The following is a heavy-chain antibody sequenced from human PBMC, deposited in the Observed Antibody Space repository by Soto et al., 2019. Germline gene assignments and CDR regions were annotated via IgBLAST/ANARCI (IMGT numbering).Heavy chain of an antibody. CDR1: GGSFSGYY. V-gene: IGHV4-34*01. CDR2: INHSGST. D-gene: IGHD2-8*02. J-gene: IGHJ4*02. Sequence: SETLSLTCAVYGGSFSGYYWSWIRQPPGKGLEWIGEINHSGSTNYNPSLKSRVTISVDTSKNQFSLKLSSVTAADTAVYYCARGQVLFDYWGQGTLVTVSS. CDR3: ARGQVLFDY.